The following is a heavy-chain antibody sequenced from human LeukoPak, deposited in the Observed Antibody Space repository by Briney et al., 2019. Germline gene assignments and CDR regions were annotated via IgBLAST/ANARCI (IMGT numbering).Heavy chain of an antibody. CDR2: MNPNSGNT. CDR1: GYTFTSYD. V-gene: IGHV1-18*01. Sequence: ASVKVSCKASGYTFTSYDINWVRQATGQGLEWMGWMNPNSGNTNYAQKLQGRVTMTTDTSTSTAYMELRSLRSDDTAVYYCAREGPVRLYSSSWYGEGYWFDPWGQGTLVTVSS. CDR3: AREGPVRLYSSSWYGEGYWFDP. D-gene: IGHD6-13*01. J-gene: IGHJ5*02.